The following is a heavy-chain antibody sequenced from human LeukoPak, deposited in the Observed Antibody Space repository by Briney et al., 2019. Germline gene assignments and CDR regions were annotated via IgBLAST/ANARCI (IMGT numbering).Heavy chain of an antibody. Sequence: GGSLRLSCAASGFTFSSYEMNWVRQAPGKGLEWVSYISSSGSTIYYADSVKGRFTISRDNAKDSLYLQMNSLRAEDTAVYYCASSYSSSSYFDYWGQGTLVTVSS. CDR1: GFTFSSYE. D-gene: IGHD6-6*01. J-gene: IGHJ4*02. CDR2: ISSSGSTI. V-gene: IGHV3-48*03. CDR3: ASSYSSSSYFDY.